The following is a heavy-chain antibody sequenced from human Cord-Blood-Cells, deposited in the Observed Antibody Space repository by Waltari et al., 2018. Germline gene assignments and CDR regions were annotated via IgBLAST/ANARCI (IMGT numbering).Heavy chain of an antibody. Sequence: QVQMVQPGAEVKKPRASVKVSCKVSGYTITELSMHWVGQAPGKGLEWMGGFDPEDGETIYAQKFQGRVTMTEDTSTDTAYMELSSLRSEDTAVYYCATHVGTGGWYDYWGQGTLVTVSS. J-gene: IGHJ4*02. CDR2: FDPEDGET. D-gene: IGHD6-19*01. CDR1: GYTITELS. V-gene: IGHV1-24*01. CDR3: ATHVGTGGWYDY.